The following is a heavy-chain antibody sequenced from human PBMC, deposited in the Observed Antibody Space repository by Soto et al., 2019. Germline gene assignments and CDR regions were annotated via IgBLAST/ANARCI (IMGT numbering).Heavy chain of an antibody. Sequence: SVKVSCKASGYTFTSYYMHWVRQAPGQGLEWMGWISAYNGNTNYAQKLQGRVTMTTDTSTSTAYMELRSLRSDDTAVYYCERDRESNPPDYWGQGTLVTVSS. D-gene: IGHD4-4*01. CDR1: GYTFTSYY. V-gene: IGHV1-18*04. CDR3: ERDRESNPPDY. J-gene: IGHJ4*02. CDR2: ISAYNGNT.